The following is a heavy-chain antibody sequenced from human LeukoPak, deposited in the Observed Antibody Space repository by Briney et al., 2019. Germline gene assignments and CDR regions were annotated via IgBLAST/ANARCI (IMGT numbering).Heavy chain of an antibody. J-gene: IGHJ4*02. CDR3: ARVATFGVVIGFDY. CDR1: GFTFSSYS. V-gene: IGHV3-21*01. Sequence: PAGSLGLSCAASGFTFSSYSMNWVRQAPGKGLEWVSSISSSSSYIYYADSVKGRFTISRDNAKNSLYLQMNSLRAEDTAVYYCARVATFGVVIGFDYWGQGTLVTVSS. D-gene: IGHD3-3*01. CDR2: ISSSSSYI.